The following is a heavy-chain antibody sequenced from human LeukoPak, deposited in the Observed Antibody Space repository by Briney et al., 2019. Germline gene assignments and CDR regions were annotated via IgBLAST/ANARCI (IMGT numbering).Heavy chain of an antibody. CDR1: GYTFTGYY. D-gene: IGHD3-22*01. J-gene: IGHJ4*02. CDR3: ARDLTHRRNYDSTGYQIVPAF. Sequence: ASVKVSCKASGYTFTGYYMHWVRQAPGQGLEWMGWINPNSGGTNYAQKFQGRVTMTRDTSISTAYMELSRLRSDDTAVYYCARDLTHRRNYDSTGYQIVPAFWGQGTLVTVSS. CDR2: INPNSGGT. V-gene: IGHV1-2*02.